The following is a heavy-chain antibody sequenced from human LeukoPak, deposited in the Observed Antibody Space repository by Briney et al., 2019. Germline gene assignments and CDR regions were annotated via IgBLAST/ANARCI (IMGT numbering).Heavy chain of an antibody. CDR3: ARGLGGYSYGGIDY. V-gene: IGHV4-34*01. CDR1: GGSFSGYY. CDR2: INHSGST. Sequence: SETLSLTCAVYGGSFSGYYWSWIRQPPGKGLEWIGEINHSGSTNYNPSLKSRVTISVDTSKNQFSLKLSSVTAADTAVYYCARGLGGYSYGGIDYWGRGTLVTVSS. D-gene: IGHD5-18*01. J-gene: IGHJ4*02.